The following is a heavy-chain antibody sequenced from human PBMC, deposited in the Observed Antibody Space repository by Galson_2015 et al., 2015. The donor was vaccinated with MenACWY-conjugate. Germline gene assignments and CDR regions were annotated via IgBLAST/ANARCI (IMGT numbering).Heavy chain of an antibody. CDR1: GFTFSTYW. D-gene: IGHD1-26*01. CDR3: ARGLGTGSFSELDS. V-gene: IGHV3-7*03. CDR2: IKQDGSER. J-gene: IGHJ4*02. Sequence: SLRLSCAASGFTFSTYWMTWVRQAPGKGLEWVANIKQDGSERYYVDSVKGRFTISRDNAKNSLYLQMNSLRAEDTAVYFCARGLGTGSFSELDSWGQGSLVTVSS.